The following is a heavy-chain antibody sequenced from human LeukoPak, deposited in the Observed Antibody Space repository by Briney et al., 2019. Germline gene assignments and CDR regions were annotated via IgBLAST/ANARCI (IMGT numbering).Heavy chain of an antibody. CDR1: GNYW. V-gene: IGHV3-74*01. J-gene: IGHJ3*02. Sequence: GGSLRLSCAASGNYWMHWVRQAPGKGLVWVSHINSDGSWTSYADSVKGRFTISKDNAKNSLYLQMNSLRAENTAVYYCARFYYYDSSGYHDAFDIWGQGTMVTVSS. CDR3: ARFYYYDSSGYHDAFDI. CDR2: INSDGSWT. D-gene: IGHD3-22*01.